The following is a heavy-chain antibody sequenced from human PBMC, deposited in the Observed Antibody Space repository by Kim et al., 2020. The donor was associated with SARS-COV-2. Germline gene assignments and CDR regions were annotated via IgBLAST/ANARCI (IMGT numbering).Heavy chain of an antibody. CDR1: GFTFSGSA. D-gene: IGHD1-1*01. CDR2: IRSKANSYAT. V-gene: IGHV3-73*01. J-gene: IGHJ3*01. Sequence: GGSLRLSCAASGFTFSGSAMHWVRQASGKGLEWVGRIRSKANSYATAYAASVKGRFTISRDDSKRTAYLQMNSLKTEDTAVYYCTSVPGTTLAFWDAFDFRGQGTMGTVSS. CDR3: TSVPGTTLAFWDAFDF.